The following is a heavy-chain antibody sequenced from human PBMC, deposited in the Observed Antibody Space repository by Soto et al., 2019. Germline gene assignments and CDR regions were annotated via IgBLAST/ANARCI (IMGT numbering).Heavy chain of an antibody. CDR3: AKADDFWSGYSFDY. CDR1: GFTFSSYA. J-gene: IGHJ4*02. D-gene: IGHD3-3*01. Sequence: GGSLRLSCAASGFTFSSYAMSWVRQAPGKGLEWVSAISGSGGSTYYADSVKGRFTISRDNSKNTLYLQMNSLRAEDMAVYYCAKADDFWSGYSFDYWGQGTLVTVSS. V-gene: IGHV3-23*01. CDR2: ISGSGGST.